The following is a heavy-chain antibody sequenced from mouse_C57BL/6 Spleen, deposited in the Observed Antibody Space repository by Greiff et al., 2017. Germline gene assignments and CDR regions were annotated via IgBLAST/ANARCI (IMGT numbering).Heavy chain of an antibody. CDR2: ISIGSSTI. CDR1: GFTFSDYG. V-gene: IGHV5-17*01. Sequence: EVQLQESGGGLVKPGGSLKLSCAASGFTFSDYGMNWVRQAPETGLEWVAYISIGSSTIHYADTVKGRFTISRDNAKNTLFLQMTSLRAEDTAMYYGARGGSLFDYWGQGTTLTVSS. CDR3: ARGGSLFDY. D-gene: IGHD1-1*02. J-gene: IGHJ2*01.